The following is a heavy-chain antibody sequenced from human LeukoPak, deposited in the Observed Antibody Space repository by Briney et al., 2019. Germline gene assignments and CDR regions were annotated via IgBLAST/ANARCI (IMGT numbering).Heavy chain of an antibody. CDR3: ATLNYYDNSGYYGLSYNWFDP. D-gene: IGHD3-22*01. V-gene: IGHV1-24*01. CDR2: FDPEDGET. Sequence: ASVKVSCKVCGYTLTELSIHWVRQAPGKGLEWMGGFDPEDGETISAQKFQGRLTMTEDTSTDTAHMELSSLRSEDTAMYYCATLNYYDNSGYYGLSYNWFDPWGQGTLVTVSS. J-gene: IGHJ5*02. CDR1: GYTLTELS.